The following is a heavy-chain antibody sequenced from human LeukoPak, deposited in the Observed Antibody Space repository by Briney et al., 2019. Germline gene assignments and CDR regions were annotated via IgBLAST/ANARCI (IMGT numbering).Heavy chain of an antibody. CDR1: GGSFSGYY. Sequence: SETLSLTCAVYGGSFSGYYWSWIRQPPGKGLEWIGEINHSGSTNYNPSLKSRVTISVDTSKDQFSLKLGSVTAADTAVYYCARRPIVVVVAAGSFDYWGQGTLVTASS. CDR2: INHSGST. D-gene: IGHD2-15*01. V-gene: IGHV4-34*01. CDR3: ARRPIVVVVAAGSFDY. J-gene: IGHJ4*02.